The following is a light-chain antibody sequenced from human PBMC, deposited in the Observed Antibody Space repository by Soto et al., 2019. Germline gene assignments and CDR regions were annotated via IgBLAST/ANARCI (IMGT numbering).Light chain of an antibody. CDR1: QSVSSY. CDR3: QQYENWPRT. J-gene: IGKJ1*01. Sequence: QFVTTLSVSPGSRSPLSCTASQSVSSYLAWYQQKPGQAPRLLIYGASSRATGTPGRFSGTGSATEFTLTISRVEAEDFAVYYCQQYENWPRTFGQGTKVDIK. V-gene: IGKV3D-15*01. CDR2: GAS.